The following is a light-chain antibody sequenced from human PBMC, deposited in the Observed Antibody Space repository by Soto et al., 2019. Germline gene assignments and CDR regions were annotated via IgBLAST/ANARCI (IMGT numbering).Light chain of an antibody. CDR3: QQYSNLWT. J-gene: IGKJ1*01. Sequence: DIVLTQSPGTLSLSAGERATLSCRASQSVSSNYLAWYQQKPGQAPSLLIYGAFTRATGIPARFSGTGSGTDFTLTISRLEPEDFAVYYCQQYSNLWTFGQGTKVDIK. CDR1: QSVSSNY. CDR2: GAF. V-gene: IGKV3-20*01.